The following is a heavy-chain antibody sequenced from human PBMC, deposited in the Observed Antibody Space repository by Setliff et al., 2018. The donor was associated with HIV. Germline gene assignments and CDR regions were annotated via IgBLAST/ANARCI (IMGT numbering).Heavy chain of an antibody. J-gene: IGHJ4*02. D-gene: IGHD2-21*02. V-gene: IGHV4-4*08. CDR1: GDSISSSYY. CDR2: IYTSGST. CDR3: ARSSRGSLRDLDY. Sequence: SETLSLTCTVSGDSISSSYYWTWIRQPPGKGLEWIGYIYTSGSTNYNPSLKNRVTISVDTSKNQFSLRLSSVTAADTAVYYCARSSRGSLRDLDYWGPGTLVTVSS.